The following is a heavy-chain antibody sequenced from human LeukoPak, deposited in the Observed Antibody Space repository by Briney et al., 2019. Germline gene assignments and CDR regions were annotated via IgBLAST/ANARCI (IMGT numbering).Heavy chain of an antibody. CDR2: IYYSGST. CDR1: GGSISSYY. J-gene: IGHJ4*02. V-gene: IGHV4-59*01. Sequence: SETLSLTCTVSGGSISSYYWSWIRQPPGKGLEWIGYIYYSGSTNYNPSLKSRVTISIDTSKNQFSLRLSSVTAADTAVYYCSRAPFSNPEFWGQGTLVTVSS. D-gene: IGHD4-11*01. CDR3: SRAPFSNPEF.